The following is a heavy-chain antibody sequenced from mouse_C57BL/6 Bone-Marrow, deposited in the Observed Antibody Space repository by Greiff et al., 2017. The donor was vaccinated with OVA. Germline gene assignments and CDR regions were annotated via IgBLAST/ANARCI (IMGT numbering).Heavy chain of an antibody. CDR1: GYTFTSYG. V-gene: IGHV1-81*01. J-gene: IGHJ2*01. CDR2: IYPRSGNT. Sequence: VQLQQSGAELARPGASVKLSCKASGYTFTSYGISWVKQRTGQGLEWIGEIYPRSGNTYYNEKFKGKATLTADKSSSTAYMELRSLTSEDSAVYYCARSDYYGSSYGGYYFDYWGQGTTLTVSS. D-gene: IGHD1-1*01. CDR3: ARSDYYGSSYGGYYFDY.